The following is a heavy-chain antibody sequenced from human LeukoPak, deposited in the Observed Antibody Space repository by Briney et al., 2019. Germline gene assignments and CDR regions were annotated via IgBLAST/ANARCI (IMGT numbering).Heavy chain of an antibody. Sequence: SGGSLRLSCAASGFTFSSYAMHWVRQAPGKGLEWVSTLSGSGVGTYYADSVRGRFTISRDNSKTTLYLQMNSLRAEDTAVYYCAKVGGGNTRGNFDYWGQGTLVTVSS. CDR2: LSGSGVGT. CDR1: GFTFSSYA. V-gene: IGHV3-23*01. J-gene: IGHJ4*02. D-gene: IGHD4-23*01. CDR3: AKVGGGNTRGNFDY.